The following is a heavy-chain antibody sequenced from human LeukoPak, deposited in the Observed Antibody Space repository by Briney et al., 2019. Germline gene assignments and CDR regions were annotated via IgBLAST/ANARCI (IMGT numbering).Heavy chain of an antibody. V-gene: IGHV4-59*01. CDR3: ARLYYDILTGPSGAFDI. J-gene: IGHJ3*02. CDR2: IYYSGST. CDR1: GGSISSYY. D-gene: IGHD3-9*01. Sequence: SETLSLTCTVSGGSISSYYWSWIRQPPGKGLEWIGYIYYSGSTNYNPSLKSRVTISVDTSKNQFSLKLSSVTAADTAVYYCARLYYDILTGPSGAFDIWGQGTMVTVSS.